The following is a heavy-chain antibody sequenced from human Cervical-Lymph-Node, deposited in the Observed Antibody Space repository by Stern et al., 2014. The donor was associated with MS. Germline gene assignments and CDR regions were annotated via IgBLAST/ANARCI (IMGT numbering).Heavy chain of an antibody. D-gene: IGHD4-23*01. CDR3: ARGRGGNYRYYFDY. V-gene: IGHV3-21*01. CDR2: ISSGGSYI. Sequence: VQLGESGGGLVKPGGSLRLSCAASGFTFSSYSMNWFRQAPGKGLEVGASISSGGSYIYYADSLKGRFTISRDNAKNSLYLQMNSLRAEDTAVYYCARGRGGNYRYYFDYWGQGTLVTVSS. J-gene: IGHJ4*02. CDR1: GFTFSSYS.